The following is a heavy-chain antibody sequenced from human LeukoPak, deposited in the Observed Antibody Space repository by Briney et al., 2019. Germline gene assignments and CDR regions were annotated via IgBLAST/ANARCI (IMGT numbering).Heavy chain of an antibody. CDR1: GFTFSSYA. CDR2: ISGSGGST. J-gene: IGHJ6*02. D-gene: IGHD4-11*01. Sequence: GGSLRLSCAASGFTFSSYAMSWVRQAPGKGLEWVSAISGSGGSTYYADSVKGRFTISRDNSKNTLYLQMNSLRAEDTAVYYCARELRWTTVTTGNYYGMDVWGQGTTVTVSS. CDR3: ARELRWTTVTTGNYYGMDV. V-gene: IGHV3-23*01.